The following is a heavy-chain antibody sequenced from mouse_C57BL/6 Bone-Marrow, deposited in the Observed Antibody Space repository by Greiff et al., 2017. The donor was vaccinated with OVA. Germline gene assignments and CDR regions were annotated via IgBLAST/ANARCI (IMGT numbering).Heavy chain of an antibody. V-gene: IGHV5-12*01. D-gene: IGHD1-1*01. Sequence: EVMLVESGGSLVQPGGSLKLSCAASGFTFSDYYMYWVRQTPEKRLEWVAYISNGGGSTYYPDTVNGRFTISRDNAKNTQYLQMSRLKSEDTAMYYCARQDYYGSSPLYYAMDYWGQGTSVTVSS. CDR1: GFTFSDYY. J-gene: IGHJ4*01. CDR3: ARQDYYGSSPLYYAMDY. CDR2: ISNGGGST.